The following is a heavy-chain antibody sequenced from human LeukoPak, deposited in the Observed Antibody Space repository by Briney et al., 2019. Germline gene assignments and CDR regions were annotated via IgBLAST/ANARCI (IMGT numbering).Heavy chain of an antibody. CDR3: ARGYGSGSYTGDY. CDR1: GFTFSSYG. Sequence: GRSLRLSCAASGFTFSSYGMHWVRQAPGKGLEWVAVIWYDGSNKYYADSVKGRFTISRDNSKNTLYLQMNSLRAEDTAVYYCARGYGSGSYTGDYWGQGTLVSVSS. D-gene: IGHD3-10*01. J-gene: IGHJ4*02. V-gene: IGHV3-33*01. CDR2: IWYDGSNK.